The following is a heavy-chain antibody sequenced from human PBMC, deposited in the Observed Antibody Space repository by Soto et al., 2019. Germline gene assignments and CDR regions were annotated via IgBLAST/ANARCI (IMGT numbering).Heavy chain of an antibody. CDR1: GYTFTTYG. CDR2: VSPYSGNT. Sequence: GASVKVSCKAFGYTFTTYGLSWVRQAPGQGLEWMGWVSPYSGNTYYAPRLQGRVTMTTDTSTSTAYMELRSLRSDDTAVYYCARDGPPSRYNWNVVYYYYGMDVWGQGTTVTVSS. CDR3: ARDGPPSRYNWNVVYYYYGMDV. V-gene: IGHV1-18*01. J-gene: IGHJ6*02. D-gene: IGHD1-20*01.